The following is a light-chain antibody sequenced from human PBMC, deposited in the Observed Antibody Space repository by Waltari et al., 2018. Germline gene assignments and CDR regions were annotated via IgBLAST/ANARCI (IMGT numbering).Light chain of an antibody. CDR1: QSIATD. V-gene: IGKV3D-15*01. CDR2: PAS. Sequence: EVVMTQSPATLSVSPGERATLSCRASQSIATDLAWYQHKPGQAPRLLIYPASTRATAIPTRFRGSGSGTDFTLTISGLQSEDSAVYYCQQYNRWPPLTFGGGTKVEI. J-gene: IGKJ4*01. CDR3: QQYNRWPPLT.